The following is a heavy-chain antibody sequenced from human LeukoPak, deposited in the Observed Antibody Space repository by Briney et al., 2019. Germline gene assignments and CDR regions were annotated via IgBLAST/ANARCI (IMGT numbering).Heavy chain of an antibody. J-gene: IGHJ5*02. D-gene: IGHD6-13*01. CDR3: AREKIDVAEQGNNWFDP. Sequence: SQTLSLTCTVSGGSISSGDYYWSWIRQPPGKGLEWIGYIYYSGSTYYNPSLKSRVTISVDTSKNQFSLKLSSVTAADTAVYHCAREKIDVAEQGNNWFDPWGQGTLVTVSS. CDR1: GGSISSGDYY. V-gene: IGHV4-30-4*01. CDR2: IYYSGST.